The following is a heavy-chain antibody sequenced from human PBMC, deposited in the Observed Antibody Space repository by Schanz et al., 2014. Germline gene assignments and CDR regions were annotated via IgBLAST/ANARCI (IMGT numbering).Heavy chain of an antibody. D-gene: IGHD4-17*01. CDR3: ARVTTTEFLYYFDN. CDR2: IYYSGTT. J-gene: IGHJ4*02. Sequence: QVQLQESGPGLVKPSQTLSLTCAVSGGSISSGGYSWSWIRQPPGKGLEWIGYIYYSGTTYYNPSLKSRVTISVDPSKNQFSLKLTSVTAADTAVYYCARVTTTEFLYYFDNWGQGTLVTVSA. V-gene: IGHV4-30-4*07. CDR1: GGSISSGGYS.